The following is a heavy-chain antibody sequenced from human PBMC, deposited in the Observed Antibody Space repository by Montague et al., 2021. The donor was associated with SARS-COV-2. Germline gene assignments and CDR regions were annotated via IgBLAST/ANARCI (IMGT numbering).Heavy chain of an antibody. V-gene: IGHV4-34*01. Sequence: SETLSLTCAVYGGSLSGYYWSWIRQPPGKGLEWIGEINHSGSTNYNPSLKSRVTISLDTSKNQFSLKLSSVTAADTAVYYCARGRRRYNWRDETSYYYGMDVWGQGTTGTGPS. CDR2: INHSGST. J-gene: IGHJ6*02. CDR3: ARGRRRYNWRDETSYYYGMDV. CDR1: GGSLSGYY. D-gene: IGHD1-20*01.